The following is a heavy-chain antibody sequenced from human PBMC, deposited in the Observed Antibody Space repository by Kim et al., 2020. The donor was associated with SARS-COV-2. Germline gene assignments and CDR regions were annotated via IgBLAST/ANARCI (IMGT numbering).Heavy chain of an antibody. D-gene: IGHD1-26*01. CDR1: GFTFSSYG. J-gene: IGHJ6*02. CDR3: ARGGGISSYYFYSMDV. V-gene: IGHV3-33*05. CDR2: ISYDGSDK. Sequence: GGSLRLSCAASGFTFSSYGMHWVRQAPGKGLEWVSFISYDGSDKYYGDSVKGRFTLSRDNSKNTLYLQIDSLRGEDTAVYQCARGGGISSYYFYSMDVWGQGTTVTVSS.